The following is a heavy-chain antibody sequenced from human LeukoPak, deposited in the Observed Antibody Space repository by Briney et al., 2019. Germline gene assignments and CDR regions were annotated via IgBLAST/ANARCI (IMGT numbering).Heavy chain of an antibody. J-gene: IGHJ4*02. CDR3: AKAGSTSGRTHYFDY. D-gene: IGHD2-2*01. CDR1: GFTFSSYA. Sequence: GGSLRLSCAAPGFTFSSYAMSWVGQAPGKGLQWVSAIIGSGGSTYSADSVKGRFTISRDNSKNTLYLQMNSLRAEDTAVYYCAKAGSTSGRTHYFDYWGQGTLVTVSS. V-gene: IGHV3-23*01. CDR2: IIGSGGST.